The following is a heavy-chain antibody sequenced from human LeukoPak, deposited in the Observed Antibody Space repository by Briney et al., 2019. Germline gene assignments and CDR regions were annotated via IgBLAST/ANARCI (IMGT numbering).Heavy chain of an antibody. CDR3: ARGEYMYGHDIDY. CDR1: VYTLPKYR. Sequence: GASVTVSHQCSVYTLPKYRINWVRRATGQGLEWMGWMNPNNGNTGYAKKFQGRVTMTRNTSIRTVYMELSSLRYEDTAVYYCARGEYMYGHDIDYWGQGTLVTVSS. V-gene: IGHV1-8*01. CDR2: MNPNNGNT. J-gene: IGHJ4*02. D-gene: IGHD2/OR15-2a*01.